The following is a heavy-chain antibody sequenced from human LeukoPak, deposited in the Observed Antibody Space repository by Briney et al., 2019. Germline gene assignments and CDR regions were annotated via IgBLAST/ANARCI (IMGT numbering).Heavy chain of an antibody. Sequence: ASVKVSCKASGGTFSSYAISWVRQAPGHGLEWMGEIIPRSGTVNYAQKFQGRVTITADESRTIAYMELSSLGSDDTAVYYCARGSYYYESSGYSLYWGQGTLVTVSS. CDR3: ARGSYYYESSGYSLY. CDR2: IIPRSGTV. J-gene: IGHJ4*02. V-gene: IGHV1-69*13. D-gene: IGHD3-22*01. CDR1: GGTFSSYA.